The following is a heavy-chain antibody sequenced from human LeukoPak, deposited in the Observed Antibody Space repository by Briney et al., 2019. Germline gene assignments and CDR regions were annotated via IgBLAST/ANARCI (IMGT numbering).Heavy chain of an antibody. CDR3: AKMYYDILTAPDAFDI. Sequence: GGSLRLSCAAPGFTFSSYSMNWVRQAPGKGLEWVSAISGSGGSTYYADSVKGRFTISRDNSKNTLYLQMNSLRAEDTAVYYCAKMYYDILTAPDAFDIWGQGTMVTVSS. V-gene: IGHV3-23*01. CDR2: ISGSGGST. J-gene: IGHJ3*02. D-gene: IGHD3-9*01. CDR1: GFTFSSYS.